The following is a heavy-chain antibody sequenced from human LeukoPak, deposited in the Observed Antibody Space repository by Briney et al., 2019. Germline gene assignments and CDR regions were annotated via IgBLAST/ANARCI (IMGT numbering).Heavy chain of an antibody. CDR2: INHSGST. Sequence: PSETLSLTCAVYGGSFSGYYWSWIRQPPGKGLEWIGEINHSGSTNYNPSLKSRVTISVDTSKNQFSLKLSSVTAADTAVYYCARLRFRGVDYWGQGTLVTVSS. J-gene: IGHJ4*02. CDR1: GGSFSGYY. V-gene: IGHV4-34*01. D-gene: IGHD3-10*01. CDR3: ARLRFRGVDY.